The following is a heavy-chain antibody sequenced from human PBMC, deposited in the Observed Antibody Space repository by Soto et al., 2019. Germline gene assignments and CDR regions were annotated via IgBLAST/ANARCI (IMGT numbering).Heavy chain of an antibody. Sequence: QVQLVQSGAEVKKPGSSVKVSCKASGGSLSNYGISWVRQAPGQGLEWMGAITPVFGTPNYAQKFQDRVTIIADESTTTVYMEVRSLTSEDTAVYYCARGDATKIVVTTYYAMDVWGQGTTVTVSS. D-gene: IGHD3-22*01. CDR2: ITPVFGTP. J-gene: IGHJ6*02. CDR3: ARGDATKIVVTTYYAMDV. V-gene: IGHV1-69*12. CDR1: GGSLSNYG.